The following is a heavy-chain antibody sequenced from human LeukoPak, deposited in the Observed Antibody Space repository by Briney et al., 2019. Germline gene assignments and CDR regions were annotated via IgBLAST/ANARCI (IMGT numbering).Heavy chain of an antibody. Sequence: GGSLRLSCAASGFTFSTYGMSWVRQAPGKGLEWVSAVTGGGLTTYYADSVKGRFTISRDNAKNSLYLQMNSLRAEDTAVYYCARETYYYDSSGYYNYYYGMDVWGQGTTVTVSS. V-gene: IGHV3-23*01. D-gene: IGHD3-22*01. CDR1: GFTFSTYG. CDR2: VTGGGLTT. J-gene: IGHJ6*02. CDR3: ARETYYYDSSGYYNYYYGMDV.